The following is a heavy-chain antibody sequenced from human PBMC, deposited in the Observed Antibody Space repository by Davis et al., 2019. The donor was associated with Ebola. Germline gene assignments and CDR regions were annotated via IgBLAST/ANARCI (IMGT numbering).Heavy chain of an antibody. Sequence: SLKISCAASGFTFDDYAMHWVRQAPGKGLEWVSGISWNSGSIGYADSVKGRFTISRDNAKNSLYLQMNSLRAEDTAVYYCAKDNGYSSGWYLDYWGQGTLVTVSS. CDR3: AKDNGYSSGWYLDY. J-gene: IGHJ4*02. CDR1: GFTFDDYA. V-gene: IGHV3-9*01. CDR2: ISWNSGSI. D-gene: IGHD6-19*01.